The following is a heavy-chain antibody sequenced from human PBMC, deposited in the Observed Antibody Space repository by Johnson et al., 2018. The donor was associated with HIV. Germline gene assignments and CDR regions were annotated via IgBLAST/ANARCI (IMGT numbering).Heavy chain of an antibody. CDR3: AIVVIRGDAFGL. Sequence: MDWVRQALGKGLEWVSGINWNSGSIGYADSVKGRFTISRDNAKNSLYLQMNSLRAEDTAVYYCAIVVIRGDAFGLWGQGTTVTVSS. V-gene: IGHV3-9*01. CDR2: INWNSGSI. J-gene: IGHJ3*01. D-gene: IGHD3-22*01.